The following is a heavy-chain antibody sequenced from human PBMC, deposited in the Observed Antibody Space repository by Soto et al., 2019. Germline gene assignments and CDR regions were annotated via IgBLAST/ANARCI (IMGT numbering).Heavy chain of an antibody. Sequence: SVKVSCKASGGTFSSYSISWVRQAPGQGLEWMGGIIPIFGTANYAQKFQGRVTITADKSTSTAYMELSSLRSEDTAVYYCHYYDSSGYYYVGAFDIWGQGTMVTVSS. V-gene: IGHV1-69*06. CDR2: IIPIFGTA. CDR3: HYYDSSGYYYVGAFDI. D-gene: IGHD3-22*01. CDR1: GGTFSSYS. J-gene: IGHJ3*02.